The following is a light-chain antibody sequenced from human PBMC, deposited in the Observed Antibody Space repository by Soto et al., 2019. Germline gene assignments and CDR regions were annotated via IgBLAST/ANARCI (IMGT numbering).Light chain of an antibody. V-gene: IGKV3-20*01. CDR1: QSVSSDY. Sequence: DIVSTQSPGTLSLSPGETATLSCRASQSVSSDYLAWYQQKPGRPPRLLIYGASSRATGIPDRFTASGSGTDFTLTISKLQPEDFAVYYCHQCGNPYPYTFGQGTKVDIK. CDR2: GAS. CDR3: HQCGNPYPYT. J-gene: IGKJ2*01.